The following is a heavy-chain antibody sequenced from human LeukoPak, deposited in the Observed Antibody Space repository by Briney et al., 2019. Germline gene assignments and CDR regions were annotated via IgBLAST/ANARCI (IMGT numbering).Heavy chain of an antibody. D-gene: IGHD3-16*02. V-gene: IGHV1-18*01. CDR1: GYTFTSYG. J-gene: IGHJ5*02. Sequence: ASVKVSCKASGYTFTSYGISWVRQAPGQGREWMGWISAYNGNTNYAQKLQRRVPMPTHTSPRTAYMDLRSLTSHDTAVYYRAIVSGVWGSYRYNWFDPWGQGTLVTVSS. CDR3: AIVSGVWGSYRYNWFDP. CDR2: ISAYNGNT.